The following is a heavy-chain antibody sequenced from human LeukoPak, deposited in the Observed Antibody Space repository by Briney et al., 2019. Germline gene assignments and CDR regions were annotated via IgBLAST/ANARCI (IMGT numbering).Heavy chain of an antibody. CDR3: ARGGGGIAVAGRDFDY. J-gene: IGHJ4*02. CDR1: GYTFTSYD. CDR2: MNPNGGNT. D-gene: IGHD6-19*01. Sequence: ASVKVSCKASGYTFTSYDINWVRLAPGQGLEWMGWMNPNGGNTGYAQKFQGRVTMTRNTSISTAYMELSSLRSEDTAVYYCARGGGGIAVAGRDFDYWGQGTLVTVSS. V-gene: IGHV1-8*01.